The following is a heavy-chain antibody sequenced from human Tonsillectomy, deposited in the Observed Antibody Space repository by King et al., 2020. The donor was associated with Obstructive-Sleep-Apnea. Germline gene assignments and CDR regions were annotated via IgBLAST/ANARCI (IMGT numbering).Heavy chain of an antibody. CDR2: IYYSGGT. J-gene: IGHJ5*02. V-gene: IGHV4-39*07. Sequence: QLQESGPGLVKPSETLSLTCTVSGGSIRSTTSYWGWIRQPPGKGLGWIGTIYYSGGTYYNPSLKSRVTISVDTSNNQFSLKLSSVTAADTAVYYCARDLAVREGGWFDPWGQGTLVIVSS. D-gene: IGHD3-10*01. CDR1: GGSIRSTTSY. CDR3: ARDLAVREGGWFDP.